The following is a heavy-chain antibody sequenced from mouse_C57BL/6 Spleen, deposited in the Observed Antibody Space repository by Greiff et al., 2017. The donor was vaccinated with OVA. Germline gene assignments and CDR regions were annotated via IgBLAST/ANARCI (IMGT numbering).Heavy chain of an antibody. CDR1: GFSLTSYG. V-gene: IGHV2-2*01. CDR2: IWSGGST. Sequence: VKLMESGPGLVQPSQSLSITCTVSGFSLTSYGVHWVRQSPGKGLEWLGVIWSGGSTDYNAAFISRLSISKDNSKSQVFFKMNSLQADDTAIYYCARLFITTVVATFDYAMDYWGQGTSVTVSS. CDR3: ARLFITTVVATFDYAMDY. D-gene: IGHD1-1*01. J-gene: IGHJ4*01.